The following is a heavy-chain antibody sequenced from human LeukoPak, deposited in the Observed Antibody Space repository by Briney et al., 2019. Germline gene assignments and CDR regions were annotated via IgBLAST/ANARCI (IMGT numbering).Heavy chain of an antibody. D-gene: IGHD1-26*01. CDR2: INHSGST. CDR1: GGSFSGYY. J-gene: IGHJ4*02. Sequence: SETLSLTCAVYGGSFSGYYWSWIRQPPGKGLEWIGEINHSGSTNYNPSLKSRVTISVDTSKNQFSLKLSSVTAADTAVYYCARGGTGVXLLLEGXXXSFDYWGQGTRVTVSX. V-gene: IGHV4-34*01. CDR3: ARGGTGVXLLLEGXXXSFDY.